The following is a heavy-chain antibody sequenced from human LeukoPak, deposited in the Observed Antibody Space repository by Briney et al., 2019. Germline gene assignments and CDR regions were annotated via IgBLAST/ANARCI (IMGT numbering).Heavy chain of an antibody. V-gene: IGHV3-23*01. CDR1: GFTFSNYN. CDR3: AKDPRWELRLGYFQH. D-gene: IGHD1-26*01. Sequence: GGSLRLSCAASGFTFSNYNMNWVRQAPGKGLEWVSAISGSGGSTYYADSVKGRFTISRDNSKNTLYLQMNSLRAEDTAVYYCAKDPRWELRLGYFQHWGQGTLVTVSS. J-gene: IGHJ1*01. CDR2: ISGSGGST.